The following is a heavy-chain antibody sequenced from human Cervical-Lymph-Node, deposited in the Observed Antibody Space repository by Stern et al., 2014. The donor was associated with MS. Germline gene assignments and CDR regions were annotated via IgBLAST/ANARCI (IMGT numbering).Heavy chain of an antibody. CDR2: SRNKAKSYPT. CDR3: SRDSSGDY. J-gene: IGHJ4*02. Sequence: EMQLVESGGGLVQPGGSLRLSCAASGFSFSDFYMDWVRQAPGKGLEWVGRSRNKAKSYPTDYAASVKGRFTISRDDSKNSLYLQMNSLKTEDTAVYYCSRDSSGDYWGPGTLVTVSS. CDR1: GFSFSDFY. V-gene: IGHV3-72*01.